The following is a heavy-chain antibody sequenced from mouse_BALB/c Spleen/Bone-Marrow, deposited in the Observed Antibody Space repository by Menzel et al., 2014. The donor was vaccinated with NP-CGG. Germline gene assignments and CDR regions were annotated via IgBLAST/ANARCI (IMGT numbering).Heavy chain of an antibody. Sequence: EAGGIDFSRYWMSWVRQAPGKGLEWIGEINPDSNTTNYTPSLKDKFIISRDNAKNTLYLQMSKVRSEDTALYYCVRLGYYGSFAYWGQGTLVTVSA. CDR3: VRLGYYGSFAY. J-gene: IGHJ3*01. CDR1: GIDFSRYW. D-gene: IGHD1-2*01. V-gene: IGHV4-1*02. CDR2: INPDSNTT.